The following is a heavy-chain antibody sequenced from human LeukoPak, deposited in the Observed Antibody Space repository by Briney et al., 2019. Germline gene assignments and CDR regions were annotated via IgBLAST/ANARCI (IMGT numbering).Heavy chain of an antibody. CDR3: AKDQRSSGWPSWFDY. J-gene: IGHJ4*02. CDR1: GFTFSSYW. D-gene: IGHD6-19*01. V-gene: IGHV3-30*02. CDR2: IRYDGSNK. Sequence: PGGSLRLSCAASGFTFSSYWMSWVRQAPGKGLEWVAFIRYDGSNKYYADSVKGRFTISRDNSKNTLYMQMNSLRAEDTAVYYCAKDQRSSGWPSWFDYWGQGTLVTVSS.